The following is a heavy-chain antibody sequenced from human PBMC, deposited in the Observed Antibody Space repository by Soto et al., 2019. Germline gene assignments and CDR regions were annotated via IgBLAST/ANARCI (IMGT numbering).Heavy chain of an antibody. CDR1: GFTFSNYD. D-gene: IGHD2-15*01. Sequence: EVPLVESGGGLVQPGGSLRLSCAASGFTFSNYDMHWVRQATGKGLEWVSSIGTAGDTYYPGSVKGRFTISRENAKNSLYLQMNSLRAGDTAVYYCARGPTEYCSGGSCYRDGAFDIWGQGTMVTVSS. CDR2: IGTAGDT. J-gene: IGHJ3*02. V-gene: IGHV3-13*01. CDR3: ARGPTEYCSGGSCYRDGAFDI.